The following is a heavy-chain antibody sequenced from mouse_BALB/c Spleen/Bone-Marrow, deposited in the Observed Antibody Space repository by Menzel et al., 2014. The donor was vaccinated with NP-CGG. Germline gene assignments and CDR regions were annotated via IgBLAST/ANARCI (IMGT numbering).Heavy chain of an antibody. CDR2: IHPNSGNS. CDR1: GYTFTNSW. CDR3: ARHHRYAYYFDY. Sequence: VQLQQSGSVLVRPGASVKLSCKASGYTFTNSWMHWAKQRPGQGLEWIGEIHPNSGNSNYNEKFKGKATLTVDTSSHTAYVDLSNLTFEDSAVYYCARHHRYAYYFDYWGQGTTLTVSS. D-gene: IGHD2-14*01. V-gene: IGHV1S130*01. J-gene: IGHJ2*01.